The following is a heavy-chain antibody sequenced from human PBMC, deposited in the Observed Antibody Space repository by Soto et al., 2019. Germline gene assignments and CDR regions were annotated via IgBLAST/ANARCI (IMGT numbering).Heavy chain of an antibody. J-gene: IGHJ3*02. Sequence: PGESLKISCKGSGYSFTSYWIGWVRQMPGKGLEWMGIIYPGDSDTRYSPSFQGQVTISADKSISTAYLQWSSLKASDTAMYYCARGPWIQLWPYLNAFDIWGQGTMVTVSS. CDR3: ARGPWIQLWPYLNAFDI. V-gene: IGHV5-51*01. CDR2: IYPGDSDT. D-gene: IGHD5-18*01. CDR1: GYSFTSYW.